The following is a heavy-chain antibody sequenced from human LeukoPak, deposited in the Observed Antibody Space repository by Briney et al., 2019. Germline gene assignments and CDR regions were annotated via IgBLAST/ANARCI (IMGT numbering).Heavy chain of an antibody. CDR2: FDPEDGET. V-gene: IGHV1-24*01. J-gene: IGHJ4*02. CDR1: GYTLTELS. CDR3: ATGLQMMTASAG. D-gene: IGHD6-19*01. Sequence: ASVKVSCKVSGYTLTELSMHWVRQAPGKGLEWMGGFDPEDGETIYAQKFQGRVTMTEDTSTDTAYMELSSLRSEDTAVYYCATGLQMMTASAGWGQGTLVTVSS.